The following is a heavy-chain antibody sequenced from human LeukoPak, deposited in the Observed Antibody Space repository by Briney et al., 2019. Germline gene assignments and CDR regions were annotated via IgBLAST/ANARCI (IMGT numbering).Heavy chain of an antibody. J-gene: IGHJ4*02. CDR2: ISAYNGNT. CDR3: ARDPAPHYGSGSYFDY. V-gene: IGHV1-18*04. CDR1: GYTFTSYG. D-gene: IGHD3-10*01. Sequence: ASVKVSCKASGYTFTSYGISWVRQAPGQGLEWMGWISAYNGNTNYAQKLQGRVTMTTDTSTSTAYMELRSLRSDDTAVYYCARDPAPHYGSGSYFDYWGREPWSPSPQ.